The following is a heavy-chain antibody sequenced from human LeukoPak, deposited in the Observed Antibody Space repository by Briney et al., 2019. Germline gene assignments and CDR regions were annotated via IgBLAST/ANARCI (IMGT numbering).Heavy chain of an antibody. J-gene: IGHJ4*02. CDR2: INPNSGGT. CDR1: GYTFTGYY. CDR3: ARGPIVGRIRIVGGGEFDY. Sequence: ASVKVSCKASGYTFTGYYMHWVRQAPGQGLEWMGWINPNSGGTNYAQKFQGRVTMTRDTSISTAYMELSRLRSDDTAVYYCARGPIVGRIRIVGGGEFDYWGQGTLVTVSS. V-gene: IGHV1-2*02. D-gene: IGHD5-12*01.